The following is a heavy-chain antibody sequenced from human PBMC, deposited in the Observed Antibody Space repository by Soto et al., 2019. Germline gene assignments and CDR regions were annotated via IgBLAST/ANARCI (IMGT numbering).Heavy chain of an antibody. CDR1: DDSFRGAEYY. J-gene: IGHJ4*02. D-gene: IGHD6-19*01. V-gene: IGHV4-61*08. CDR2: TYYNGDT. CDR3: ARGPAYIDGWRTFDL. Sequence: ETLSLTCTVSDDSFRGAEYYWSWIRQPLGKGPEWIGYTYYNGDTKYNPALRSRVTMSEDTSKNQFSLRLPSVTAADTAVYFCARGPAYIDGWRTFDLWGRGILVTVSS.